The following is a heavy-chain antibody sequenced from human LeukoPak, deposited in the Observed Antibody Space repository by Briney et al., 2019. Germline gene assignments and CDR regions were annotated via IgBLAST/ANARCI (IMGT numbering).Heavy chain of an antibody. CDR1: GSLSGYS. D-gene: IGHD7-27*01. J-gene: IGHJ3*02. CDR2: VSESGRS. V-gene: IGHV4-34*01. CDR3: ARSQSVWAAPGFDN. Sequence: PSETLSLTCSVSGSLSGYSWTWIRQSPGQGLEWIGEVSESGRSKYSPSLKSRVTISRDTSKNHFSLDLRSLTAADTAVYYCARSQSVWAAPGFDNWGQGTMVTVS.